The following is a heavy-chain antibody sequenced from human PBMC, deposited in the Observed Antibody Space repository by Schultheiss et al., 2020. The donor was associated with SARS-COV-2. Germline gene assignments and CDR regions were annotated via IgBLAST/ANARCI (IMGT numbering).Heavy chain of an antibody. J-gene: IGHJ1*01. CDR3: ARGRGYQLLYQGQILYFQH. D-gene: IGHD2-2*02. Sequence: ESLKISCAVYGGSFSGYYWSWIRQPPGKGLEWIGEINHSGSTNYNPSLKSRVTISVDTSKNQFSLKLSSVTAADTAVYYCARGRGYQLLYQGQILYFQHWGQGTLVTVSS. CDR2: INHSGST. V-gene: IGHV4-34*01. CDR1: GGSFSGYY.